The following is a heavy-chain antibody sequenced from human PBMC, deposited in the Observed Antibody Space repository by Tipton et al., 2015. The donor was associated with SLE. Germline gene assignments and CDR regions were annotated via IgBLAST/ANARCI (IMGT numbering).Heavy chain of an antibody. V-gene: IGHV1-69*06. CDR1: GGTFTNYA. Sequence: GAEVKKPGSSVRVSCKTSGGTFTNYAFNWVRQAPGQGLEWVGKIVPLFGTTDYAPNFQGKVTFTADKSTKTAYMEVSSLTSAVSAVYCCSAASSPRDYYMDVWGKGTAVSVSS. D-gene: IGHD2-2*01. CDR3: SAASSPRDYYMDV. J-gene: IGHJ6*03. CDR2: IVPLFGTT.